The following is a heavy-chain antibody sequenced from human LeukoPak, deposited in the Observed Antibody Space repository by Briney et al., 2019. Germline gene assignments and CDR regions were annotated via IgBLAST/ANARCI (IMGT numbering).Heavy chain of an antibody. CDR1: GYTFTGYY. V-gene: IGHV1-2*04. CDR3: ARDFGGYDYGPYYYYGMDV. D-gene: IGHD5-12*01. CDR2: INPNSGGT. J-gene: IGHJ6*02. Sequence: ASVTVSCKASGYTFTGYYMHWVRQAPGQGLEWMGWINPNSGGTNYAQKFQGWVTMTRDTSISTAYMELSRLRSDDTAVYYCARDFGGYDYGPYYYYGMDVWGQGTTVTVSS.